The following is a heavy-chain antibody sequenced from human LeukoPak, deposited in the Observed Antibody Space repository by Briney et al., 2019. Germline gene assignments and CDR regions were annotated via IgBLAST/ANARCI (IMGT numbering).Heavy chain of an antibody. CDR2: ISSSSSYI. Sequence: GGSLRLSCAASGFIFSSYSMNWVRQAPGKGQEWVSSISSSSSYIYYADSVKGRFTISRDNAKNSLYLQMNSLRAEDTAVYYCAKLDGSSDEYYYYYMDVWGKGTTVTVSS. CDR1: GFIFSSYS. V-gene: IGHV3-21*04. D-gene: IGHD6-6*01. CDR3: AKLDGSSDEYYYYYMDV. J-gene: IGHJ6*03.